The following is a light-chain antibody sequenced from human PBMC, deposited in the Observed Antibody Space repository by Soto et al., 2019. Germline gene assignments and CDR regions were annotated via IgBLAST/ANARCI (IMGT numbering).Light chain of an antibody. CDR3: SSYTNRNTVV. V-gene: IGLV2-14*03. Sequence: QSVLTQPASVSGSPGQSITIFCTGTSSDVGGYNYVSWYQQRPGKPPKLMIYDVTNRPSVVSNRVSGSKSGSTASLTISGLQAEDEGDYYCSSYTNRNTVVFGGGTKLTVL. J-gene: IGLJ3*02. CDR1: SSDVGGYNY. CDR2: DVT.